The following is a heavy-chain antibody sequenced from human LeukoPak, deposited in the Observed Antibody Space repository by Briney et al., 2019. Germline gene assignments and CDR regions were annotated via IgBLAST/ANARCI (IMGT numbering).Heavy chain of an antibody. CDR3: SSSDIWTGYNYFDY. J-gene: IGHJ4*02. D-gene: IGHD3-9*01. CDR2: IYYSGST. CDR1: GGSISIYY. Sequence: SETLSLTCTVSGGSISIYYWSWIRQPPGKGLEWIGYIYYSGSTNYNPSLKSRVTISVDTSKNQFSLKLSSVPAADTAVYYCSSSDIWTGYNYFDYWGQGTLVTVSS. V-gene: IGHV4-59*01.